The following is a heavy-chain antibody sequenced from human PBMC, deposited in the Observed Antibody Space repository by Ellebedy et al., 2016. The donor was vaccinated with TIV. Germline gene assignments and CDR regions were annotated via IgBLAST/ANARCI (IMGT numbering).Heavy chain of an antibody. V-gene: IGHV1-69*13. J-gene: IGHJ3*02. CDR3: ARFGLRDAFDI. Sequence: SVKVSXXASGGTFSSYAISWVRQAPGQGLEWMGGIIPIFGTANYAQKFQGRVTITADESTSTAYMELSSLRSEDTAVYYCARFGLRDAFDIWGQGTMVTVSS. D-gene: IGHD3-16*01. CDR1: GGTFSSYA. CDR2: IIPIFGTA.